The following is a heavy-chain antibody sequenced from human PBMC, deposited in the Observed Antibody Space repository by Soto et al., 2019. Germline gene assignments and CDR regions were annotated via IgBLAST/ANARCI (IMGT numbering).Heavy chain of an antibody. CDR3: ARELVDYYGSGSTVPQ. CDR2: IIPIFGTA. J-gene: IGHJ4*02. D-gene: IGHD3-10*01. Sequence: ASVKVSCKASGGTFSSYAISWVRQAPGQGLEWMGGIIPIFGTANYAQKFQGRVTITADESTSTAYMELSSLRSEDTAVYYCARELVDYYGSGSTVPQWGQGNLVRVYS. V-gene: IGHV1-69*13. CDR1: GGTFSSYA.